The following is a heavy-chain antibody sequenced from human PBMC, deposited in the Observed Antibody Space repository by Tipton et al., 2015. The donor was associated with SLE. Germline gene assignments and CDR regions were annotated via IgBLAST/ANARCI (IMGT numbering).Heavy chain of an antibody. CDR1: GFTFSSYW. CDR2: NNSDGNNT. CDR3: AREDWPYPEGFDP. V-gene: IGHV3-74*01. Sequence: SLRLSCAASGFTFSSYWMHWVRQAPGKGLVWVSRNNSDGNNTNYADSVKGRFTISRDNAKNTLYLQMNSLRAEDTAVYYCAREDWPYPEGFDPWGQGTLVTVSS. D-gene: IGHD3-9*01. J-gene: IGHJ5*02.